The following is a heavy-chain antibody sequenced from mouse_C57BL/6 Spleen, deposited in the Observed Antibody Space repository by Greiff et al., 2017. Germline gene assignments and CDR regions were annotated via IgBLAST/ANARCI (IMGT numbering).Heavy chain of an antibody. V-gene: IGHV1-62-2*01. D-gene: IGHD1-1*01. J-gene: IGHJ1*03. CDR1: GYTFTEYT. Sequence: VKLMESGAELVQPGASVKLSCKASGYTFTEYTIHWVKQRSGQGLEWIGWFYPGSGSIKYNEKFKDKATLTADKSSSTVYMELSRLTSEDSAVYFCARHEEDYGSSYGWYFDVWGTGTTVTVAA. CDR2: FYPGSGSI. CDR3: ARHEEDYGSSYGWYFDV.